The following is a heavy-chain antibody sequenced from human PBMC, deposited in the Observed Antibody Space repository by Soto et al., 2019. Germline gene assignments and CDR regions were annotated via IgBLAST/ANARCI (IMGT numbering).Heavy chain of an antibody. J-gene: IGHJ4*02. Sequence: ASVKVSCKASGYTFTNYGIHWVRQGPGQRLEGMGWNNAGNAKTKYSQKFQGRVTISRDTSASTAYMELSSLRSEDTAVYYCARDGTVAGNTNFDYWGQATLVTVPS. D-gene: IGHD6-19*01. V-gene: IGHV1-3*01. CDR2: NNAGNAKT. CDR1: GYTFTNYG. CDR3: ARDGTVAGNTNFDY.